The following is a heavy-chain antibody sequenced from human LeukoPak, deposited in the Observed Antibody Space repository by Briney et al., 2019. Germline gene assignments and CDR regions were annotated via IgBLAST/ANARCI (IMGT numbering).Heavy chain of an antibody. D-gene: IGHD3-9*01. CDR2: VYYSGST. J-gene: IGHJ4*02. CDR3: GRGTRGRYFDPLGY. CDR1: GDSVSSNLYY. Sequence: SETLSLTCTVSGDSVSSNLYYWGWIRQPPGKGLEWIGSVYYSGSTYYSPSLKSRATISVDTSKNQFSLKLNSVTAADTAIYYCGRGTRGRYFDPLGYWGQGALVTVSS. V-gene: IGHV4-39*01.